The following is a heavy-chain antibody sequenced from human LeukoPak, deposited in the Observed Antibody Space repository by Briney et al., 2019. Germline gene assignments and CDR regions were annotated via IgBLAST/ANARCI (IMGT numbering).Heavy chain of an antibody. CDR2: ISRRSRHV. Sequence: KAGGSLRLSCAASGFTFSDYSMNWVRQAPGKGLEWVSSISRRSRHVYYAGSVKGRFTISRDDARNSLYPQMNSLRAEDMAVYFCVRDLLGSGSTTAYLYHWGQGTLVTVSS. D-gene: IGHD3-10*01. CDR3: VRDLLGSGSTTAYLYH. J-gene: IGHJ1*01. V-gene: IGHV3-21*01. CDR1: GFTFSDYS.